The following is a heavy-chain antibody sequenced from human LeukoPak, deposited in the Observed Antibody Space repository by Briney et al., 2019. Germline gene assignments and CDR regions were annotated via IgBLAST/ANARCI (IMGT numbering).Heavy chain of an antibody. J-gene: IGHJ3*02. V-gene: IGHV3-9*01. Sequence: GGSLRLSSAASGFTFDDYAMHWVRQAPGKGLEWVSGISWNSGSIGYADSVKGRFTISRDNAKNSLYLQMNSLRAEDTALYYCAKSVGSGWKEDAFDIWGQGTMVTVSS. D-gene: IGHD6-19*01. CDR2: ISWNSGSI. CDR1: GFTFDDYA. CDR3: AKSVGSGWKEDAFDI.